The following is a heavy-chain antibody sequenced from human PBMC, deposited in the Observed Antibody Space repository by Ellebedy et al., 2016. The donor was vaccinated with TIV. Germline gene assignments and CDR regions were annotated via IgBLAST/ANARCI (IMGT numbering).Heavy chain of an antibody. CDR2: ISTYNGKT. V-gene: IGHV1-18*01. CDR3: ARDAPLTYFYDSSGDGVNDY. Sequence: AASVKVSCKASGYRFDSYALTWAREAPGQGLEWMGWISTYNGKTNYAQNFQGRVTLTTDTSTSTAYMELRSLRSDDTAVYYCARDAPLTYFYDSSGDGVNDYWGQGTLVTVSS. CDR1: GYRFDSYA. J-gene: IGHJ4*02. D-gene: IGHD3-22*01.